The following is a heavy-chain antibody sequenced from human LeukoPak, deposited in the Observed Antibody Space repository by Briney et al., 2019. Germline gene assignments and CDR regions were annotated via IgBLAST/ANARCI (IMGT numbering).Heavy chain of an antibody. CDR3: ARVGSLYCTSTSCFDY. Sequence: ASVKVSCKASGYSFTNYYIHWVRQAPGQGLEWMGWINPNSGGPNYAQKFQGRVTMTRDTSISTAYMELTRLRSDDTAVYYCARVGSLYCTSTSCFDYWGQGILVTVSS. D-gene: IGHD2-2*01. CDR1: GYSFTNYY. CDR2: INPNSGGP. V-gene: IGHV1-2*02. J-gene: IGHJ4*02.